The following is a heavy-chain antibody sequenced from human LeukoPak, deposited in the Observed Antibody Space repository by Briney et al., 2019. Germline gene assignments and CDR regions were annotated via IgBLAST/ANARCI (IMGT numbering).Heavy chain of an antibody. CDR3: ARGQVGLLWFGELLSQGFDY. D-gene: IGHD3-10*01. CDR2: INHIGST. J-gene: IGHJ4*02. CDR1: GGSFSGYY. Sequence: PSETLSLTCAVYGGSFSGYYWSWIRQPPGKGLEGIGEINHIGSTNYNPSLKSRVTISVDTSKNQFSLKLSSVTAADTAVYYCARGQVGLLWFGELLSQGFDYWGQGTLVTVSS. V-gene: IGHV4-34*01.